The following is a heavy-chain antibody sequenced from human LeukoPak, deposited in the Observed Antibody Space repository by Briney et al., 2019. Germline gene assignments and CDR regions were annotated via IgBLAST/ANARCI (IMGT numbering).Heavy chain of an antibody. CDR3: ARRDVEDV. CDR2: ISSRSSYI. Sequence: GGSLRLSCAASGFTLSSYSMNWVRQAPGKGLEWVSYISSRSSYIYYADSVKGRFTISRDNAKNSLYLQMNSLRAEDTAVYYCARRDVEDVWGQGTTVTVSS. CDR1: GFTLSSYS. J-gene: IGHJ6*02. V-gene: IGHV3-21*01. D-gene: IGHD5-12*01.